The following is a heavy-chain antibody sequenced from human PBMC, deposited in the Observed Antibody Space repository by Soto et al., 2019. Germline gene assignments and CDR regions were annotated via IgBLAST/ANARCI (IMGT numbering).Heavy chain of an antibody. Sequence: ASVKVSCKASGYTFTSYYMHWVRQAPGQGLEWMGIINPSGGSTSYAQKFQGRVTMTRDTSTSTVYMELSSLRSEDTAVYYCTTYDYISGIYRYRWAYWGQGTLVTVSS. J-gene: IGHJ4*02. CDR3: TTYDYISGIYRYRWAY. V-gene: IGHV1-46*01. CDR2: INPSGGST. D-gene: IGHD3-16*02. CDR1: GYTFTSYY.